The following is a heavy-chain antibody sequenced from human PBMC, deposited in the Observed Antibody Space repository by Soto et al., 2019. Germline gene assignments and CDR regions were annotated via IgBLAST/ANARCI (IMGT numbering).Heavy chain of an antibody. Sequence: VGSLRLSCAASGFTVSSYPMVWVRQAPGKGLESISSISGSGTSYYADSVKGRFTIFRDNSENTLYLQMNSLRAEDTAVYYCAKVITTDISYWYGMDVWGQGTTVTVSS. CDR3: AKVITTDISYWYGMDV. J-gene: IGHJ6*02. D-gene: IGHD1-26*01. CDR1: GFTVSSYP. V-gene: IGHV3-23*01. CDR2: ISGSGTS.